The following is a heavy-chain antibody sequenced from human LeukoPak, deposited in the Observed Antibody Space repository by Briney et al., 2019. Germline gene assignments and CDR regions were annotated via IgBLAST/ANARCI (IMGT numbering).Heavy chain of an antibody. J-gene: IGHJ4*02. D-gene: IGHD5-18*01. CDR3: AREGGYSYGYDY. CDR1: GGSISSYY. CDR2: IYYSGST. V-gene: IGHV4-59*01. Sequence: SETLSLTCTVSGGSISSYYWSWIRQPPGKGLEWIGYIYYSGSTNYNPSLKSRVTISVDTSKNQFSLKLSSVTAADTAVYYCAREGGYSYGYDYWGQGTLVTVSS.